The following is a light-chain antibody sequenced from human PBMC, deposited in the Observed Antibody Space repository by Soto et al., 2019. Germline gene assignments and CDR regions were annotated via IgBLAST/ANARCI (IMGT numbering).Light chain of an antibody. V-gene: IGKV1-12*01. J-gene: IGKJ3*01. CDR2: VAA. Sequence: DIQMTQAPSSVSASVGDRVTITCRASQGIGSWLGWYQQKPGKAPKLLIYVAASLQSGVPSRFSATFSGTEFTLTISSLQPEDIATYFCQQANSFPLTFGPGTKVDLK. CDR1: QGIGSW. CDR3: QQANSFPLT.